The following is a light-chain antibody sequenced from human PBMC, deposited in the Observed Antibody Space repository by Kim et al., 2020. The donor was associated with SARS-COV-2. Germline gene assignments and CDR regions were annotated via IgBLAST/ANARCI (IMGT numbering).Light chain of an antibody. CDR1: QSTSSF. Sequence: LSPGERATLSCRARQSTSSFLAWYQQRPGQSPRLLLYGASSRAAGIPDRFSGSGSGTDFTLTINRLAPEDFAVYYCQQFGSSPLTFGGGTKVDIK. CDR2: GAS. V-gene: IGKV3-20*01. J-gene: IGKJ4*01. CDR3: QQFGSSPLT.